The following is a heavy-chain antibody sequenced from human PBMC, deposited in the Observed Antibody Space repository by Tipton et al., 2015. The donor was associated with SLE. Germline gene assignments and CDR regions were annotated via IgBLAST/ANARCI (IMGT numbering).Heavy chain of an antibody. CDR2: ISSSSSYI. D-gene: IGHD5-18*01. CDR1: GFTFSSYS. V-gene: IGHV3-21*01. Sequence: SLRLSCAASGFTFSSYSMNWVRQAPGKGLEWVSSISSSSSYIYYADSVKGRFTISRDNSKNTLYLQMNSLRAEDTAVYYCARGQLVDFDYWGQGTLVTVSS. J-gene: IGHJ4*02. CDR3: ARGQLVDFDY.